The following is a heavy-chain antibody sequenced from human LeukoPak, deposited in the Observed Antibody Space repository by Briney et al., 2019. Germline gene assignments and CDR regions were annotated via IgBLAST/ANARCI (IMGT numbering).Heavy chain of an antibody. D-gene: IGHD3-3*01. CDR1: GFTFSNAW. CDR2: IKSKTDGGTT. CDR3: TTRYTGIFGVVIVDY. Sequence: PGGSLRLSCAASGFTFSNAWMSWVRQAPGKGLEWVGRIKSKTDGGTTDYAAPVKGRFTISRDDSKNTLYLQMNSLKTEDTAVYYCTTRYTGIFGVVIVDYWGQGTLVTVSS. J-gene: IGHJ4*02. V-gene: IGHV3-15*01.